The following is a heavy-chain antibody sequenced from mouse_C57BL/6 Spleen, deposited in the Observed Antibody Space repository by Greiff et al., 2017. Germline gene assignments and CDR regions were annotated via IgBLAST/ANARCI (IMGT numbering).Heavy chain of an antibody. V-gene: IGHV1-64*01. D-gene: IGHD2-1*01. CDR3: ARVYGNYYFDY. J-gene: IGHJ2*01. CDR1: GYTFTSYW. Sequence: VKLQQPGAELVKPGASVKLSCKASGYTFTSYWMHWVKQRPGQGLEWIGMIHPNSGSTNYNEKFKSKATLTVDKSSSTAYMQLSSLTSEDSAVYYCARVYGNYYFDYWGQGTTLTVSS. CDR2: IHPNSGST.